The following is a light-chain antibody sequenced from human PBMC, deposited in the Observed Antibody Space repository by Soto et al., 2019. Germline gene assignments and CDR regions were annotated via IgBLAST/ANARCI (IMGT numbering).Light chain of an antibody. V-gene: IGKV3-20*01. J-gene: IGKJ1*01. Sequence: EIVLTQSPGTLSSSPWERGTLSCRASQRFGSSNLAWYQQKPGQAPRLLIYSTSSRATGIPDRFSGSGSGTDFTLTISRLEPEDFAVYYCQQYGNSPWTFGQGTKVDIK. CDR3: QQYGNSPWT. CDR2: STS. CDR1: QRFGSSN.